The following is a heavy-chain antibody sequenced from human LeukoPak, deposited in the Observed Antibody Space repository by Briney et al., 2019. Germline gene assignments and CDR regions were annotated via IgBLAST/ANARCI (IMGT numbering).Heavy chain of an antibody. V-gene: IGHV3-74*01. Sequence: GGSLRLSCTASGFTFSSYWMHWVRQAPGKGLVWVSRINSDGSSTSYADSVKGRFTISRDNAKNTLYLQMNSLRAEDTAVYYCARGLGYCSSTSCYSARFDPWGQGTLVTVSS. CDR2: INSDGSST. CDR1: GFTFSSYW. D-gene: IGHD2-2*01. CDR3: ARGLGYCSSTSCYSARFDP. J-gene: IGHJ5*02.